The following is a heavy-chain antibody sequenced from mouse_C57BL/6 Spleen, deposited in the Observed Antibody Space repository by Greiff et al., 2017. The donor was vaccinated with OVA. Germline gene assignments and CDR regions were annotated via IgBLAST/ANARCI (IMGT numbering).Heavy chain of an antibody. D-gene: IGHD1-1*01. J-gene: IGHJ2*01. Sequence: QVQLQQPGAELVRPGTSVKLSCKASGYTFTSYWMHWVKQRPGQGLEWIGVIDPSDSYTNYNQKFKGKATLTVDTSSSTAYMQLSSLTSEDSAVYYCARSYGSSLFDYWGQGTTLTVSS. V-gene: IGHV1-59*01. CDR2: IDPSDSYT. CDR1: GYTFTSYW. CDR3: ARSYGSSLFDY.